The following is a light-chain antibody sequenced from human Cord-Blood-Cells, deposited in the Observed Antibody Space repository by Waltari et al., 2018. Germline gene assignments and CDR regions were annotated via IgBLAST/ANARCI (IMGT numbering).Light chain of an antibody. J-gene: IGKJ2*01. Sequence: DIQMTKSPSTLSASVGDRVTITCRASQSISSWLAWYQQKPGKAPKLLLYKASSLESGVPSRISGSGSGTEFTLTISSLQPDDFATYYCQQYNSYSPYTFGQGTKLEIK. CDR3: QQYNSYSPYT. CDR2: KAS. CDR1: QSISSW. V-gene: IGKV1-5*03.